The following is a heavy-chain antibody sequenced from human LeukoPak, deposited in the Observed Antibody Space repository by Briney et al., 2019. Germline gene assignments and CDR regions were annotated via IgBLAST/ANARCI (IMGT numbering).Heavy chain of an antibody. CDR3: ARAGIAVAHGVFDYYYYMDV. CDR1: GGTFSSYT. Sequence: SVKVPCKASGGTFSSYTISWVRQAPGQGLEWMGRIIPSLVIANYAQKFQGRVTITADKSTSTAYLELSSLRSEDTAVYYCARAGIAVAHGVFDYYYYMDVWGKGTTVTVSS. J-gene: IGHJ6*03. V-gene: IGHV1-69*02. D-gene: IGHD6-19*01. CDR2: IIPSLVIA.